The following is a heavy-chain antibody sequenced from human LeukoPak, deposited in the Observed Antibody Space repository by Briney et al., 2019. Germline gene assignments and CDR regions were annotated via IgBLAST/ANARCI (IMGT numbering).Heavy chain of an antibody. V-gene: IGHV4-61*02. CDR2: IYTSGST. D-gene: IGHD6-13*01. CDR1: GGSISSGSYY. Sequence: PSETLSLTCTVSGGSISSGSYYWRRIRQPAGKGLEWIGRIYTSGSTNYNPSLKSRVTISVDTSKNQFSLKLSSVTAADTAVYYCARDRGIAAAGFDPRGQGTLVTVSS. J-gene: IGHJ5*02. CDR3: ARDRGIAAAGFDP.